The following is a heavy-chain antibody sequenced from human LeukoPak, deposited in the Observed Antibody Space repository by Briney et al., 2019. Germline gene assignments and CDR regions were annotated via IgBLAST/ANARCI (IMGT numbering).Heavy chain of an antibody. Sequence: PGGSLRLSCAASGFTFSNYAMSWVRQAPGKGLEWVSSISDTGGATYYAEPVKGRFTISRDNARNTFYLQLTSPRDEDTALYYCAKGGGSTFDNWGQGILVTVSS. V-gene: IGHV3-23*01. D-gene: IGHD3-10*01. J-gene: IGHJ4*02. CDR1: GFTFSNYA. CDR2: ISDTGGAT. CDR3: AKGGGSTFDN.